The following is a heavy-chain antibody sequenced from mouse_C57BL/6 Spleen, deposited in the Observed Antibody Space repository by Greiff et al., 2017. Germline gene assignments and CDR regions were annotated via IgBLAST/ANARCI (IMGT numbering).Heavy chain of an antibody. Sequence: VQLQQSGAELVKPGASVKLSCTASGFNIKDYYMHWVKQRTEQGLEWIGRIDPEDGETKYAPNFQGKATITADTSSNTVYLQLSSLTSEDTAVYYCASSPLYGYFDYWGQGTTLTVSS. CDR2: IDPEDGET. CDR1: GFNIKDYY. D-gene: IGHD1-1*01. J-gene: IGHJ2*01. CDR3: ASSPLYGYFDY. V-gene: IGHV14-2*01.